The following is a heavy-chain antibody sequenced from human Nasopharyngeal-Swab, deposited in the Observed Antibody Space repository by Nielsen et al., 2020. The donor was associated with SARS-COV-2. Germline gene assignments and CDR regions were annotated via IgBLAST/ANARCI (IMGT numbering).Heavy chain of an antibody. Sequence: SLKISCAGSGFSFDDFAMHWVRKAPGKGLEWVAGITWDSVTSRYADSVMGRFTISRDNAKNSVYLQMDALRDEDTALYYCAKGSGSCGGGCESPFDYWGQGALVTVSS. CDR1: GFSFDDFA. V-gene: IGHV3-9*01. CDR2: ITWDSVTS. J-gene: IGHJ4*02. CDR3: AKGSGSCGGGCESPFDY. D-gene: IGHD2-21*02.